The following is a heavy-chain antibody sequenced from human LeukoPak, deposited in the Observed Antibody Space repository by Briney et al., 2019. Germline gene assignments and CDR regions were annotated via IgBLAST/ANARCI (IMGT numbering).Heavy chain of an antibody. D-gene: IGHD3-22*01. Sequence: AAVKVSCKASGYTFSNYYVHWVRQAPGQGLEWMGIIKPSGGGTSYALKFQGTVTMTRDTSTSTAYMELSSLRSEDTAVYYCARDHFDSSGYHYLLGYFEHWGQGTLVTVSS. CDR2: IKPSGGGT. J-gene: IGHJ1*01. CDR1: GYTFSNYY. CDR3: ARDHFDSSGYHYLLGYFEH. V-gene: IGHV1-46*01.